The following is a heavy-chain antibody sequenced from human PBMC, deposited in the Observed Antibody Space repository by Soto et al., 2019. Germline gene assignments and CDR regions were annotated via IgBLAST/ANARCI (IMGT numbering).Heavy chain of an antibody. D-gene: IGHD3-10*01. Sequence: QVQLVQSGAEVKRPGASVRVACRASRYTFTSYDIYWVRQAPGQGLEWMGWIKTDSGDTDYAQNFQGRVTMTRDTSINTAYMELNNLVSVDTAVYYCARRSSTYLNEIIYDPWGQGTLVTVSS. CDR2: IKTDSGDT. CDR1: RYTFTSYD. J-gene: IGHJ5*02. V-gene: IGHV1-2*02. CDR3: ARRSSTYLNEIIYDP.